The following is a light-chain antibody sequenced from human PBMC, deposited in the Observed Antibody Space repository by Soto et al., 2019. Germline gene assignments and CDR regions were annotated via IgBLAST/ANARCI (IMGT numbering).Light chain of an antibody. CDR3: QQANSFPLT. J-gene: IGKJ4*01. CDR2: TTS. Sequence: DIQVTQSPSSVSASVGDRVTITCRASQGINNWLAWYQQKPGKAPKLLIYTTSNLQSGVPPRFSGSGSGTDFTLTISSLQPEDFAAYYCQQANSFPLTFGGGTKVEIK. V-gene: IGKV1D-12*01. CDR1: QGINNW.